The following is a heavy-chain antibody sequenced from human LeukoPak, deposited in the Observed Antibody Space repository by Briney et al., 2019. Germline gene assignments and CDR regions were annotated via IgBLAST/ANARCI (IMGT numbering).Heavy chain of an antibody. J-gene: IGHJ4*02. CDR1: GGSINSYY. Sequence: SETLSLTCTVSGGSINSYYWSWIRQPAGKGLEWIGRIYTSGSTNYNPSLKSRVTMSVDTSKNQFSLKLSSVTAADTAVYYCARDRYYYDSSGYYYGAYYFDYWGQGTLVTVSS. CDR2: IYTSGST. V-gene: IGHV4-4*07. CDR3: ARDRYYYDSSGYYYGAYYFDY. D-gene: IGHD3-22*01.